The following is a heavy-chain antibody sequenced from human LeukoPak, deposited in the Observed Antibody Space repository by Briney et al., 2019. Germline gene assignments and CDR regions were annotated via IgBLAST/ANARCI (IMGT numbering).Heavy chain of an antibody. D-gene: IGHD1-26*01. CDR1: GFTFSFYS. J-gene: IGHJ4*02. Sequence: GGSLRLSCAASGFTFSFYSMNWVHQAPGKGLEWVSSISRSSTSIYYADSVKGRFTISRDNARNSLYLQMNSLRVEDTAVYYCASGSPAGDYWGQGTLVTVSS. CDR3: ASGSPAGDY. V-gene: IGHV3-21*01. CDR2: ISRSSTSI.